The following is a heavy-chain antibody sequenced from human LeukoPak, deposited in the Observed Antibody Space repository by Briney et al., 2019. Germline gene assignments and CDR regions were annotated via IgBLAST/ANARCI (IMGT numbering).Heavy chain of an antibody. CDR2: IKQDGSEK. D-gene: IGHD1-26*01. J-gene: IGHJ4*02. V-gene: IGHV3-7*01. CDR1: GFTFSGYW. Sequence: QPGGSLRLSCAASGFTFSGYWMSWVRQAPGKGLEWVANIKQDGSEKYYVDSVKGRFTISRDNAKNSLYLQMNSLRAEDTAVYYCARRGSYSDYWGQGTLVTVSS. CDR3: ARRGSYSDY.